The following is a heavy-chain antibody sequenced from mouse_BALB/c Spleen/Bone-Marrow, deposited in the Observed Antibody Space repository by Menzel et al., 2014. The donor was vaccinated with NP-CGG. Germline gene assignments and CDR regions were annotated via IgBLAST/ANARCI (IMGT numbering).Heavy chain of an antibody. D-gene: IGHD2-3*01. CDR2: IHYSCST. V-gene: IGHV3-1*02. CDR1: AYSITSGYG. CDR3: ATYDGSSFDY. Sequence: DVQLQQSGPVLVKPSQSLSLTCTVTAYSITSGYGWHWIRQFPGNKLEWMGYIHYSCSTHYIPSLKSRISITRDTSKNKFLLQLNSVTTEDTATYYCATYDGSSFDYWGQGTPLTVSS. J-gene: IGHJ2*01.